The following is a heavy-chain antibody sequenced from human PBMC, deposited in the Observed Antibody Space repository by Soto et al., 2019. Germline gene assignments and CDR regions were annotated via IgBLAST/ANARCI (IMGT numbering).Heavy chain of an antibody. CDR3: AKDPLYGSGTVKRGRDAVNNDY. Sequence: GGSLRLSCAASGFTFSSYAMSWVRQAPGKGLEWVSAISGSGGSTYYADSVKGRFTISRDNSKNTLYLQMNSLRAEDTAVYYCAKDPLYGSGTVKRGRDAVNNDYWGQGTLVTVSS. J-gene: IGHJ4*02. CDR2: ISGSGGST. D-gene: IGHD3-10*01. CDR1: GFTFSSYA. V-gene: IGHV3-23*01.